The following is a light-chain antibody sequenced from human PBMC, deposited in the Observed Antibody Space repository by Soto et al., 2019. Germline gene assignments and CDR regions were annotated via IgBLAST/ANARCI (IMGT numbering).Light chain of an antibody. J-gene: IGLJ2*01. Sequence: QSVLTQPASVSGSPGQSITISCTGTSSDVGSYNLVSWYQQHPGKAPKLMIYEGSKRPSGVSHRFSGSKSGNTASLTISGLQAEDEAAYYCCSYSGSSTYVVFGGGTQLTVL. CDR2: EGS. CDR1: SSDVGSYNL. V-gene: IGLV2-23*01. CDR3: CSYSGSSTYVV.